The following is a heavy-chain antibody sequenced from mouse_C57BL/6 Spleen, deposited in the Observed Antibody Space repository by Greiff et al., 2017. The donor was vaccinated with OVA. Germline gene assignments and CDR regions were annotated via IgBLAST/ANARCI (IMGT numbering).Heavy chain of an antibody. J-gene: IGHJ3*01. V-gene: IGHV1-52*01. CDR3: AAGYSNYGFAY. CDR2: IDPSDSET. D-gene: IGHD2-5*01. CDR1: GYTFTSYW. Sequence: QVQLQQPGAELVRPGSSVKLSCKASGYTFTSYWMHWVKQRPIQGLEWIGNIDPSDSETHYNQKFKDKATLTVDKSSSTAYMQLSSLTSEDSAVYYCAAGYSNYGFAYWGQGTLVTVSA.